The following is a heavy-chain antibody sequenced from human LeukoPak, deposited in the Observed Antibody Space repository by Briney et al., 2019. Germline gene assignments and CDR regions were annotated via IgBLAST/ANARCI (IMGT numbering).Heavy chain of an antibody. CDR1: GFTFSNFW. CDR2: IKEDGSET. J-gene: IGHJ4*02. Sequence: PGGSLRLSCAVSGFTFSNFWMSWVRQAPGKGLEWVATIKEDGSETYYVNSVKGRFTISRDNAKNSIYLEMNSLRAEDTAVYYCARGPLIAAAGTWWGQGTLVTVSS. CDR3: ARGPLIAAAGTW. D-gene: IGHD6-13*01. V-gene: IGHV3-7*03.